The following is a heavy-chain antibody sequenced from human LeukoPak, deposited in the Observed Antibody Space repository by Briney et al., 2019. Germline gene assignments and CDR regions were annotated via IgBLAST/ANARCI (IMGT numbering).Heavy chain of an antibody. CDR2: IIPIFGTA. V-gene: IGHV1-69*13. Sequence: ASVKVSCKASGGTFSSYAISWVRQAPGQGLEWMGGIIPIFGTANYAQKFQGRVTITADESTSTAYMELSSLRSEDTAVYYCARGRTHCSGSSCYSEYFQHWGQGTLVTVSS. CDR1: GGTFSSYA. J-gene: IGHJ1*01. CDR3: ARGRTHCSGSSCYSEYFQH. D-gene: IGHD2-15*01.